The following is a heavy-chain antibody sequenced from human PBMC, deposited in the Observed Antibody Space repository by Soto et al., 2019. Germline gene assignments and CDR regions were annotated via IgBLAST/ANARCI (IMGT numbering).Heavy chain of an antibody. CDR3: GYGSGSYYNTDYYYMDV. D-gene: IGHD3-10*01. J-gene: IGHJ6*03. V-gene: IGHV1-3*01. CDR2: INAGNGNT. CDR1: GYSFTSYA. Sequence: AASVKVSCKASGYSFTSYAMHWVRQAPGQRLEWMGWINAGNGNTKYSQKFQGRVTITRDTSASTAYMELSSLRSEDTAVYYCGYGSGSYYNTDYYYMDVWGKGTTVTVSS.